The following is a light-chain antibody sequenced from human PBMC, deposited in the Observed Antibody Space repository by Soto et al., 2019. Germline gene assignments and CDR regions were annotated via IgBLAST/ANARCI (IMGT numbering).Light chain of an antibody. Sequence: EIVMTQSPATLSVSSGERATLSFRANRNIKRKLASYQQKPGQASRLLIYAASAISTGRPSRFSGSGFGTEVTLTISCLQSEAFAVDYCQQYYYFTPLLLGVGTKVEI. V-gene: IGKV3-15*01. J-gene: IGKJ4*01. CDR2: AAS. CDR3: QQYYYFTPLL. CDR1: RNIKRK.